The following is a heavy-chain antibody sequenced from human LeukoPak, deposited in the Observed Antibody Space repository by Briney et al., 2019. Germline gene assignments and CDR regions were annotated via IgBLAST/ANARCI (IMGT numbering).Heavy chain of an antibody. J-gene: IGHJ3*02. V-gene: IGHV3-66*01. CDR3: ARYGLGAHAFDI. CDR1: GFTVSSHY. Sequence: GGSLRLSCAASGFTVSSHYMNWVRQAPGEGLEWVSVIYSGGSTYYADSVKGRFTISRDNSKNTLYLQMNSLRAEDTAVYYCARYGLGAHAFDIWGQGTMVTVSS. CDR2: IYSGGST. D-gene: IGHD3/OR15-3a*01.